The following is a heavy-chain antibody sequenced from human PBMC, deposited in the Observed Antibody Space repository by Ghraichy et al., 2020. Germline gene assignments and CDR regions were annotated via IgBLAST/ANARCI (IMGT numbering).Heavy chain of an antibody. Sequence: SETLSLTCTVSGGSISSSSYYWGWIRQPPGKGLEWIWSIYYSGSTYYNPSLKSRVTISVDTSKNQFSLKLSSVTAADTAVYYCARGRGYSYGQGWLYYFDYWGQGTLVTVSS. CDR3: ARGRGYSYGQGWLYYFDY. V-gene: IGHV4-39*07. J-gene: IGHJ4*02. D-gene: IGHD5-18*01. CDR2: IYYSGST. CDR1: GGSISSSSYY.